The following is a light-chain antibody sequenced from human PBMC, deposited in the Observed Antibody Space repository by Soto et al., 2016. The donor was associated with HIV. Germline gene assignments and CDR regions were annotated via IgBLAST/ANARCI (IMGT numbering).Light chain of an antibody. CDR3: QQFNSYPRT. Sequence: DIQMTQSPSSLSASVGDRVTISCRASRNVGRYVNWFQQKPGKAPKFLISAASTLEGGVPSRFSGSGSGTDFTLTITSLQPEDFATYYCQQFNSYPRTFGQGTKVEI. CDR2: AAS. J-gene: IGKJ1*01. CDR1: RNVGRY. V-gene: IGKV1-39*01.